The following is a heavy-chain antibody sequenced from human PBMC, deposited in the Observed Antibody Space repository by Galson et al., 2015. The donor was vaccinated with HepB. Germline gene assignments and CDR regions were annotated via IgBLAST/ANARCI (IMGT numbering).Heavy chain of an antibody. J-gene: IGHJ4*02. Sequence: SVKVSCKASGGTFSSYAISWVRQAPGQGLEWMGGIIPIFGTANYAQKFQGRVTVTADESTSTAYMELSSLRSEDTAVYYCASVPKYYYDSSGYYYFVYWGQGTLVTVSS. CDR1: GGTFSSYA. CDR2: IIPIFGTA. V-gene: IGHV1-69*13. CDR3: ASVPKYYYDSSGYYYFVY. D-gene: IGHD3-22*01.